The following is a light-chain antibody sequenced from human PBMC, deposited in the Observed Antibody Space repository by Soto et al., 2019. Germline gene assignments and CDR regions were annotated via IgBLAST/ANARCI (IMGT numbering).Light chain of an antibody. CDR2: DAS. V-gene: IGKV3-11*01. CDR1: QSVSSF. Sequence: EIVLTQSPATLSLSPGERATLSCRASQSVSSFLAWYQQTPGQAPRLLIYDASNKTTGIPARFSGSGSGTDFTLTISSLEPEDFAVYYCQQRSNSPLTFGGGTKVEIK. J-gene: IGKJ4*01. CDR3: QQRSNSPLT.